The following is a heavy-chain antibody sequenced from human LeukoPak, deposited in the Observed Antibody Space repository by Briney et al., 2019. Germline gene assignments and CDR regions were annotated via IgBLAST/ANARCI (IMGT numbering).Heavy chain of an antibody. CDR1: GGSISSSIYY. J-gene: IGHJ4*02. Sequence: SETLSLTCTVSGGSISSSIYYLGLIRQPPGKGLEWIGSIYYSGSTYYNPSLKSRVTISVDTSKNQFSLKLSSVTAADTAVYYCARHDYRDTDYYGSGTNDWGQGTLVTVSS. CDR2: IYYSGST. CDR3: ARHDYRDTDYYGSGTND. V-gene: IGHV4-39*01. D-gene: IGHD3-10*01.